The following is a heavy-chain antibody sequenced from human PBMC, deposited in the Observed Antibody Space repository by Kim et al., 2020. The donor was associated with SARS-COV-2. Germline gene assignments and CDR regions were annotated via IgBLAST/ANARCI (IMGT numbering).Heavy chain of an antibody. D-gene: IGHD3-10*01. CDR3: ARSALLWFGELYGMNV. CDR2: IYAGGNT. J-gene: IGHJ6*02. Sequence: GGSLRLSCAASGFPVSSNSMSWVRQAPGKGLEWISVIYAGGNTFYADSVKGRFTISGHNFKNTLYLQMNSLRREDTAVYFCARSALLWFGELYGMNVWG. CDR1: GFPVSSNS. V-gene: IGHV3-53*04.